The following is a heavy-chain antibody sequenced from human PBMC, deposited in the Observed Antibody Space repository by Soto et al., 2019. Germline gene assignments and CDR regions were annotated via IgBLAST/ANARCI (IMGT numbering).Heavy chain of an antibody. CDR3: VKDGSSGWPYYYGMDV. Sequence: GGSLRLSCAASGFTFSSYGMPWVRQAPGKGLEWVAVISYDGSNKYYADSVKGRFTISRDNSKNTLYLQMSSLRAEDTAVYYCVKDGSSGWPYYYGMDVWGQGTTVTVSS. D-gene: IGHD6-19*01. CDR1: GFTFSSYG. V-gene: IGHV3-30*18. J-gene: IGHJ6*02. CDR2: ISYDGSNK.